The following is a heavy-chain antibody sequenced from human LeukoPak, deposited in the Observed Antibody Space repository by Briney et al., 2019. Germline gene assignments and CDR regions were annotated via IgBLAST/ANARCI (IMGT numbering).Heavy chain of an antibody. CDR2: IVVGSGNT. V-gene: IGHV1-58*02. CDR3: ARVFGSYYYDSSGYRMGDY. Sequence: SVKVSCKASGFTFTSSAMQWVRQARGQRLEWIGWIVVGSGNTSYAQKFQGRVTMTRDTSTSTVYMELSSLRSEDTAVYYCARVFGSYYYDSSGYRMGDYWGQGTLVTVSS. CDR1: GFTFTSSA. J-gene: IGHJ4*02. D-gene: IGHD3-22*01.